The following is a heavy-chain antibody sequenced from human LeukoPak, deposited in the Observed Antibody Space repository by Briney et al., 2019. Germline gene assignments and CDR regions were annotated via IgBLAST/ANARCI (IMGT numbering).Heavy chain of an antibody. CDR1: GYTFTGYY. Sequence: ASVKVSCKASGYTFTGYYMHWVRQAPGKGLEWMGGFDPEDGETIYAQKFQGRVTMTEDTSTDTAYMELSSLRSEDTAVYYCATYQGPAIGWGQGTLVTVSS. V-gene: IGHV1-24*01. CDR2: FDPEDGET. D-gene: IGHD2-2*01. CDR3: ATYQGPAIG. J-gene: IGHJ4*02.